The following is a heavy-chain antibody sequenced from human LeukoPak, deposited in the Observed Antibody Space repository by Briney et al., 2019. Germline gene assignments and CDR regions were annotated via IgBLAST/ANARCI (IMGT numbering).Heavy chain of an antibody. D-gene: IGHD3-10*01. J-gene: IGHJ4*02. V-gene: IGHV3-23*01. CDR3: AKRRITFDS. CDR1: GFTVSSTA. Sequence: GGSLRLSCAASGFTVSSTAMSWVRQAPGKGLEWVSGISGSDGNIYYADSVKGRFTISRDSSKNTLYLQMNSLSADDTAVYCCAKRRITFDSWGQGTLVTVSS. CDR2: ISGSDGNI.